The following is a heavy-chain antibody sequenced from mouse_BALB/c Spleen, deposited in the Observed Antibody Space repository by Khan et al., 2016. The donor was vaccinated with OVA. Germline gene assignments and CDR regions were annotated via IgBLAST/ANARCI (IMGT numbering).Heavy chain of an antibody. CDR3: ARVDYGYGFAY. J-gene: IGHJ3*01. CDR1: GFTFTDYY. CDR2: IRKKASGYTT. V-gene: IGHV7-3*02. D-gene: IGHD1-2*01. Sequence: EVELVESGGGLVQPGGSLRLSCATSGFTFTDYYMNWVRQPPGKALEWLGFIRKKASGYTTEYSPSMKGRFTIPRDNSQSILYLQMNTLRAEDSATYYCARVDYGYGFAYWGQGTLVTVSA.